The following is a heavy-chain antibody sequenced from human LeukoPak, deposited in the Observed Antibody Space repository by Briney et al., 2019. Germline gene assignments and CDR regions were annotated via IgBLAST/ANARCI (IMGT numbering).Heavy chain of an antibody. CDR1: GGTFSSYA. CDR3: ARDLRQVDTAMATEYNWFDP. D-gene: IGHD5-18*01. V-gene: IGHV1-69*05. J-gene: IGHJ5*02. CDR2: IIPIFGTA. Sequence: SVKVSCKASGGTFSSYAISWVRQAPGQGLEWMGRIIPIFGTANYAQKFQGRVTITTDESTSTAYMELSSLRSEDTAVYYCARDLRQVDTAMATEYNWFDPWGQGTLVTVSS.